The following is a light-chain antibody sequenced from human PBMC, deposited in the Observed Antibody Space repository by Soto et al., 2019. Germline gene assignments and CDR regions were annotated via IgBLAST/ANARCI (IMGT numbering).Light chain of an antibody. Sequence: SLSTLSASKGDRVTITFRASQSISSWLAWYHQKPGKAPKLLICKASSLESGVPTRFSGSGSGTEINLSIIILQADDFVRDCCQQYECYSWTFG. J-gene: IGKJ1*01. CDR3: QQYECYSWT. V-gene: IGKV1-5*03. CDR2: KAS. CDR1: QSISSW.